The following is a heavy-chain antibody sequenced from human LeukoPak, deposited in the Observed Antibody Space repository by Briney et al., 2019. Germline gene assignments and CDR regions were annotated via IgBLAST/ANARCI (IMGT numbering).Heavy chain of an antibody. D-gene: IGHD5-18*01. J-gene: IGHJ6*02. CDR2: INPNSGGT. Sequence: VASVKVSCKASGYTFTGYYMHWVRQAPGQGLEWMGWINPNSGGTNYAQKFQGRVTMTRDTSISTAYMELSRLRSDDTAVYYCARNVDTAMVKVHYYYGMDVWGQGTTVTVSS. V-gene: IGHV1-2*02. CDR1: GYTFTGYY. CDR3: ARNVDTAMVKVHYYYGMDV.